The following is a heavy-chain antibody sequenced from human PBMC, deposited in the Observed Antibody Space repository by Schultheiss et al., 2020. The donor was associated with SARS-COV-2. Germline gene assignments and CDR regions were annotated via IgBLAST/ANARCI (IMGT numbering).Heavy chain of an antibody. CDR2: IYYSGST. CDR3: ARAQGDFWSGSIGYGMDV. J-gene: IGHJ6*02. CDR1: GGSISSYY. D-gene: IGHD3-3*01. V-gene: IGHV4-59*01. Sequence: SQTLSLTCAVYGGSISSYYWSWIRQPPGKGLEWIGYIYYSGSTNYNPSLKSRVTISVDTSKNQFSLKLSSVTAADTAVYYCARAQGDFWSGSIGYGMDVWGQGTTVTVSS.